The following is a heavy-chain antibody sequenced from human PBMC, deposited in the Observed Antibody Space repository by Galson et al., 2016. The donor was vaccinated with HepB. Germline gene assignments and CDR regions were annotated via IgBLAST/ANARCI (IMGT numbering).Heavy chain of an antibody. CDR3: TTGGSYYDRRGYGYADF. CDR2: INSDGSRT. V-gene: IGHV3-74*03. D-gene: IGHD3-22*01. CDR1: GFTLRSYW. J-gene: IGHJ4*02. Sequence: SLRLSCAASGFTLRSYWMHWVRQAPGKGLVWVSCINSDGSRTKYADSVKGRFTISRDNAKNTLYLYMNSLKVEDTAVYYCTTGGSYYDRRGYGYADFWGRGTLVTVSS.